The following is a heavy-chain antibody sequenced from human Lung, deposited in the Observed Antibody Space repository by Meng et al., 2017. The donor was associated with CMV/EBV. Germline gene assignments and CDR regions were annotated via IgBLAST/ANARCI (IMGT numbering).Heavy chain of an antibody. Sequence: DSVSSNSAAWNWIRQSPSRGLEWLGRTYYRSKWYNDYAVSVKSRITINPDTSKNHFSLHLNSVTPDDTAVYYCVRGSNTWYTYWFFDLWGRGTLVTSPQ. CDR1: DSVSSNSAA. D-gene: IGHD6-13*01. J-gene: IGHJ2*01. CDR2: TYYRSKWYN. V-gene: IGHV6-1*01. CDR3: VRGSNTWYTYWFFDL.